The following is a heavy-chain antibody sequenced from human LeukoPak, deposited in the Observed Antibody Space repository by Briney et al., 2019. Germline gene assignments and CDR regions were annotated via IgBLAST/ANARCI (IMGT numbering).Heavy chain of an antibody. Sequence: GASVKVSCKASGYTFNGYYIHWVRQAPGQGLEWMGWINPNSGGTNYAQKFQGRVTMTRDTSISTAYMELSSLRSDDTAVFYCATSSGWKSNIDYWAQGTLVTVSS. V-gene: IGHV1-2*02. J-gene: IGHJ4*02. CDR1: GYTFNGYY. CDR3: ATSSGWKSNIDY. CDR2: INPNSGGT. D-gene: IGHD6-19*01.